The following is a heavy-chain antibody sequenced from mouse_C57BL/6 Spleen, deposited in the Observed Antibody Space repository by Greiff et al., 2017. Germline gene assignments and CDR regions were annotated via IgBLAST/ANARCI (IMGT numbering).Heavy chain of an antibody. V-gene: IGHV3-6*01. Sequence: EVKVEESGPGLVKPSQSLSLTCSVTGYSITSGYYWNWIRQFPGNKLEWMGYISYDGSNNYNPSLKNRISITRDTSKNQFFLKLNSVTTEDTATYYCATMVTTGGDYWGQGTTLTVSS. CDR2: ISYDGSN. CDR3: ATMVTTGGDY. J-gene: IGHJ2*01. D-gene: IGHD2-2*01. CDR1: GYSITSGYY.